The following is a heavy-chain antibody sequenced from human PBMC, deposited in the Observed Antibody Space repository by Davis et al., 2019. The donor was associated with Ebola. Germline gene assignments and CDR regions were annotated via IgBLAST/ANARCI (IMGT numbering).Heavy chain of an antibody. V-gene: IGHV3-13*01. Sequence: PGGSLRLSCAASGFTFSSYDMHWVRQGTGKGLEWVSAIGTASDTYYPGSVKGRFTISRENAKNSLYLQMNSLRAEDTAVYYCARVRFGDTAVDYWGQGTLVTVSS. D-gene: IGHD5-18*01. CDR1: GFTFSSYD. CDR2: IGTASDT. CDR3: ARVRFGDTAVDY. J-gene: IGHJ4*02.